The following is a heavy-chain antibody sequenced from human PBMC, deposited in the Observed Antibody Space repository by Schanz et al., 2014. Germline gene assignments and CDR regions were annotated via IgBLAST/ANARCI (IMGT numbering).Heavy chain of an antibody. CDR1: GFVFTNYS. V-gene: IGHV3-21*01. CDR2: ISKNGKYL. CDR3: ARGSGTFDS. J-gene: IGHJ4*02. Sequence: EVQLVESGGGLVKPGGSLTLSCATSGFVFTNYSMNWVRQAPGKGLEWVSSISKNGKYLYYGDAVKGRFTVSRDDAKSSLFLQMNSLRAEDTAVYYCARGSGTFDSWGQGTLVTVSS. D-gene: IGHD3-3*01.